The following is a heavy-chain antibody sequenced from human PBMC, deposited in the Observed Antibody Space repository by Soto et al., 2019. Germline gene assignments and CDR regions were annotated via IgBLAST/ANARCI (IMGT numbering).Heavy chain of an antibody. CDR2: ISAYNGNT. CDR1: GYIFTSEG. Sequence: ASVKVSCKTSGYIFTSEGISWVRQAPGQGLEWMGRISAYNGNTDYAQKFRGRVTLTTDTSTSTAYMELRSLRSDDTAVYYCARDAFCGGAPRCGGMDVWGQGTTVTVSS. D-gene: IGHD2-21*01. V-gene: IGHV1-18*01. CDR3: ARDAFCGGAPRCGGMDV. J-gene: IGHJ6*02.